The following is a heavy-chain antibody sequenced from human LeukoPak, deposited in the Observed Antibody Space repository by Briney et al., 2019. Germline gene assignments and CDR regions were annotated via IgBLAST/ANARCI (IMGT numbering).Heavy chain of an antibody. Sequence: SETLSLTCVVSGGSISSNNWWSWVRQPPGKGLEWIGEIYHSGSTNYNPSLKSRVTISVDKSKSQFSLKVIYVTAADTAVYYCARRPGLFDHWGQGALVTVSS. CDR1: GGSISSNNW. V-gene: IGHV4-4*02. CDR3: ARRPGLFDH. J-gene: IGHJ5*02. CDR2: IYHSGST.